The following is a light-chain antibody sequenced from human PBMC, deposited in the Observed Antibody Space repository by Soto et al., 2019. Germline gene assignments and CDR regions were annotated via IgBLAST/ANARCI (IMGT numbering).Light chain of an antibody. Sequence: QSVLTQPASVSGSPGQSITISCTGSSRDVGVYKYVSWYQQYPGKAPRLMIYEVSNRPSGVSNRFSGSKSGNTASLTISGLQAEDEADYYCSSYASDSSLVFGGGTKLTVL. J-gene: IGLJ3*02. CDR3: SSYASDSSLV. CDR1: SRDVGVYKY. CDR2: EVS. V-gene: IGLV2-14*01.